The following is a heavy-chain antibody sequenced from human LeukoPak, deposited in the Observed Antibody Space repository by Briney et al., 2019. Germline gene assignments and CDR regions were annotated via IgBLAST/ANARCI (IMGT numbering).Heavy chain of an antibody. J-gene: IGHJ5*02. CDR1: GGSFSGYY. Sequence: SETLSLTCAVYGGSFSGYYWSWIRQPPGKGLEWIGEINHSGSTNYNPSLKSRVTISVDTSKNQFSLKLSSVTAADTAVYYCARRRMAGTGWFDPWGQGTLVTVSS. D-gene: IGHD1/OR15-1a*01. CDR2: INHSGST. CDR3: ARRRMAGTGWFDP. V-gene: IGHV4-34*01.